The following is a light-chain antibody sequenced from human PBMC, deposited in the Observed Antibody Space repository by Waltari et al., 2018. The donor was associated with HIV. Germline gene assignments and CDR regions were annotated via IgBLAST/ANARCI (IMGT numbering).Light chain of an antibody. Sequence: QSALTQPASVSGSPGQSITISCTGPISAICHYNLDSWYKQYPGRAPKPIIYEVSKRPSGVSDRFSGSKSGNRASLTVAGLKVEDEADYYCCSYAGGRFFVLFGGGTRLTV. CDR3: CSYAGGRFFVL. CDR1: ISAICHYNL. V-gene: IGLV2-23*02. J-gene: IGLJ2*01. CDR2: EVS.